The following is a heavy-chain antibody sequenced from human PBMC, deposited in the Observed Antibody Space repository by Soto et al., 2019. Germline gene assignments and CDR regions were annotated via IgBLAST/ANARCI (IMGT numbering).Heavy chain of an antibody. Sequence: GGSLRLACAASGFSFGSYGMHWVRQAPGKGLAWVAVISYDGSNKYYADSVKGRFTISRDNSKNTLYLQMNSLRDEDTAVYYCAKGPQHTSTIFGVALPVYYFDYWGQGTLVTAPQ. CDR2: ISYDGSNK. J-gene: IGHJ4*02. V-gene: IGHV3-30*18. CDR3: AKGPQHTSTIFGVALPVYYFDY. CDR1: GFSFGSYG. D-gene: IGHD3-3*01.